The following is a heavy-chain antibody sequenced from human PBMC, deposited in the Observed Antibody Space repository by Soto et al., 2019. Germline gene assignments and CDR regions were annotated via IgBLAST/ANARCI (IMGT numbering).Heavy chain of an antibody. CDR1: GYTFTNYY. V-gene: IGHV1-46*01. CDR2: INPSGGST. CDR3: AREWPVTSDY. J-gene: IGHJ4*02. Sequence: ASVKVSCKASGYTFTNYYMHWVRQAPGQGLEWTGIINPSGGSTSYAQKFQGRVTMTRDTSTSTVYMELSSLRLEDTAVYYCAREWPVTSDYWGQGTLVTVSS. D-gene: IGHD4-17*01.